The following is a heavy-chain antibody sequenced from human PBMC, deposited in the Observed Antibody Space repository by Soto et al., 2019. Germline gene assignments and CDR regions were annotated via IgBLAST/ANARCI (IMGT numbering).Heavy chain of an antibody. CDR2: MSDDGSKK. Sequence: QVQLVESGGGVVQPGRSLRLSCAASGFSFSKYGMHWVRQAPGKGLEWVAEMSDDGSKKYYGDSVKGRFTISRDNSKSRVYLLLDSLRREGTVRAYRGEELRATGGYCFESWGQGPRVSVSS. V-gene: IGHV3-30*18. J-gene: IGHJ1*01. CDR3: GEELRATGGYCFES. CDR1: GFSFSKYG. D-gene: IGHD5-18*01.